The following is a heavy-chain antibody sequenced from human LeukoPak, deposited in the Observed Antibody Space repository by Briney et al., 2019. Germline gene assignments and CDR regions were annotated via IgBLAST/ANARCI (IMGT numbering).Heavy chain of an antibody. CDR2: ISYDGNNK. CDR3: AKDVGSAWYLSY. Sequence: PGGSLRPSCAASGFSFSSYGIHWVRQAPGKGLEWVAAISYDGNNKYYADSVKGRFTISRDNSKNTLYLQMNSLRAEDTAVYYCAKDVGSAWYLSYWGQGTLVTVSS. V-gene: IGHV3-30*18. CDR1: GFSFSSYG. J-gene: IGHJ4*02. D-gene: IGHD6-19*01.